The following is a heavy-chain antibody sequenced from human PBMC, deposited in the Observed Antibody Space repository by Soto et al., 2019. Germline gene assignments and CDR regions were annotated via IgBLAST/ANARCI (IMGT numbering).Heavy chain of an antibody. CDR3: ARGRAARGLTDYYYYGMDV. CDR1: GDSVSSNSAA. V-gene: IGHV6-1*01. J-gene: IGHJ6*02. D-gene: IGHD6-6*01. CDR2: TYYRSKWYN. Sequence: SHTLSLTCAISGDSVSSNSAAWNWIRQSPSRGLEWLGRTYYRSKWYNDYAVSVKSRITINPDTSKNQFSLQLNSVTPEDTAVYYCARGRAARGLTDYYYYGMDVWGQGTTVTVSS.